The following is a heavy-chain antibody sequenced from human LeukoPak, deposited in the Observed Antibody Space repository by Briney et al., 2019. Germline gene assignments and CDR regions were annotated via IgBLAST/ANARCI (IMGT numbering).Heavy chain of an antibody. CDR2: IRYDGSNK. J-gene: IGHJ4*02. Sequence: AGGSLRLSCAASGFTFSSYGMHWVRQAPGKGLEWVAFIRYDGSNKYYAESVKGRFTISRDNSKNTLYLQMNSLRVGDTAVYYCAKPHFDDWGQGTLVTVSS. V-gene: IGHV3-30*02. CDR1: GFTFSSYG. CDR3: AKPHFDD.